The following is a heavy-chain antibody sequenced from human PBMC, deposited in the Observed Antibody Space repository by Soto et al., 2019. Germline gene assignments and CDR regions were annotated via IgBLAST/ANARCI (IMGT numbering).Heavy chain of an antibody. CDR3: ARGPLGGQLVGFFPRPEVDYYYGMDV. J-gene: IGHJ6*02. D-gene: IGHD6-6*01. CDR1: GYTFTSYG. Sequence: ASVKVSCKASGYTFTSYGISWVRQAPGQGLEWMGWISAYNGNTNYAQKLQGRVTMTTDTSTSTAYMELRSLRSDDTAVYYCARGPLGGQLVGFFPRPEVDYYYGMDVWGQGTTVTVSS. V-gene: IGHV1-18*01. CDR2: ISAYNGNT.